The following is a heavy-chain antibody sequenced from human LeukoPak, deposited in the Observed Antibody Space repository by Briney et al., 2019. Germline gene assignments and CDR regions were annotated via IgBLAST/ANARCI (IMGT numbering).Heavy chain of an antibody. CDR1: GFTFSSYA. CDR2: ISGSGGST. J-gene: IGHJ4*02. D-gene: IGHD3-10*01. Sequence: PTGGSLRLSCAASGFTFSSYAMSWVRQAPGKGLEWVSAISGSGGSTYYADSVKGRFTISRDNSKNTLYLQMNSLRAEDTAVYYCAKERQLLWFGLHFDYWGQGTLVTVSS. CDR3: AKERQLLWFGLHFDY. V-gene: IGHV3-23*01.